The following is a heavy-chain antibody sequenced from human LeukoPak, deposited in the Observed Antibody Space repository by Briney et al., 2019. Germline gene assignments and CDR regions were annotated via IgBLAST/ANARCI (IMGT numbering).Heavy chain of an antibody. Sequence: SETLSLTCAVYGGSFSGYYWSWLRQPPGKGLEWVGEINHSGSTNYNPSLKSRVIISVDTSKNQFSLKLSSVTAADTAVYYCARGAEEVVVVAATKGYYYYYGMDVWGKGTTVTVSS. D-gene: IGHD2-15*01. CDR3: ARGAEEVVVVAATKGYYYYYGMDV. CDR2: INHSGST. V-gene: IGHV4-34*01. J-gene: IGHJ6*04. CDR1: GGSFSGYY.